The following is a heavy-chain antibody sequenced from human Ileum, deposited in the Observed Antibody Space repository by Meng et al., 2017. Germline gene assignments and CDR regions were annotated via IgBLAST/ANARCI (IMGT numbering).Heavy chain of an antibody. D-gene: IGHD6-13*01. V-gene: IGHV3-15*01. Sequence: GGSLRLSCAVSGFTFSNAWLGWVRQAPRKGQEWVARIKSRSDGGTTDYTAPVKGRFTISRDDSKNTLFLQMNSLRAEDTAVYYCAGDAWHSSSLKVDIWGQGTLVTVSS. J-gene: IGHJ4*02. CDR3: AGDAWHSSSLKVDI. CDR1: GFTFSNAW. CDR2: IKSRSDGGTT.